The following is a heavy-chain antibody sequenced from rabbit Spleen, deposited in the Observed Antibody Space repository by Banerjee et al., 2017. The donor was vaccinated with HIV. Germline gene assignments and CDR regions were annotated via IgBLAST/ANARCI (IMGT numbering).Heavy chain of an antibody. D-gene: IGHD8-1*01. CDR2: IDPVFGIT. Sequence: QLEESAGGLVQPGGSLKLSCKASGFTLSSYYMNWVRQAPGKGLEWIGYIDPVFGITYYANWVNGRFSISRENAQNTVLLQMTSLTAADTATYFCARDGAGGSYFALCGPGTLVTVS. J-gene: IGHJ4*01. CDR3: ARDGAGGSYFAL. CDR1: GFTLSSYY. V-gene: IGHV1S7*01.